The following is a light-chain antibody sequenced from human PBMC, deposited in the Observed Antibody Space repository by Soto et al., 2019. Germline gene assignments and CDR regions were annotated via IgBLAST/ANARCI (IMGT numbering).Light chain of an antibody. CDR1: QSVTSN. Sequence: EIVMTQSPATLSVSPGERATLSCRASQSVTSNLAWYQQKPGQAPRLLISDASTRATGIPARFSGSGSGTEFTLTISSLQSEDFAVYYCQHYNNWPYSFGQGTKLEI. CDR2: DAS. CDR3: QHYNNWPYS. J-gene: IGKJ2*01. V-gene: IGKV3-15*01.